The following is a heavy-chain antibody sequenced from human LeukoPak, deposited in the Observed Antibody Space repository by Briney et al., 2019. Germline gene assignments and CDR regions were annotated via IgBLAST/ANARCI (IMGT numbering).Heavy chain of an antibody. Sequence: NTGGSLRLSCAASGFTFSSYGMSWVRQAPGKGLEWVSCISSSSSTYIYYADSVKGRFTISRDNAKNSVYLEMNSLRAEDTAVYYCARAVPGFDYWGQGILVTVSS. V-gene: IGHV3-21*06. CDR3: ARAVPGFDY. CDR1: GFTFSSYG. J-gene: IGHJ4*02. CDR2: ISSSSSTYI.